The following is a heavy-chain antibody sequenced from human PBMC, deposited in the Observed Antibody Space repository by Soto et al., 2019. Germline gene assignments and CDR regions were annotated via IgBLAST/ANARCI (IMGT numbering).Heavy chain of an antibody. CDR2: IHYSGTT. D-gene: IGHD3-3*01. V-gene: IGHV4-4*02. CDR3: ARCAYGSYTFGIDV. J-gene: IGHJ6*02. CDR1: GVSISSSHW. Sequence: QVQLQESGPGLVKSSGTLSVTCAVSGVSISSSHWWTWVRQPPGKGLEWIGEIHYSGTTNYNPPLGGRVTISAVKSRNQFSLILSSVTAADPAVYYCARCAYGSYTFGIDVWAQGTTVTVSS.